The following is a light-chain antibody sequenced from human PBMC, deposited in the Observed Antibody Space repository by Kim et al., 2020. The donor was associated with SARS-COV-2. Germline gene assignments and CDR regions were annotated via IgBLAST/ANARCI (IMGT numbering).Light chain of an antibody. Sequence: SPGESATLSSRASQSVSTDLACYQQKSGQAPRLLIYGASTRATGNPARFSGSGSGTEFTLTISGLQSEDLAVYYCQQYKNWPPITFGQGTRLEIK. CDR3: QQYKNWPPIT. CDR1: QSVSTD. CDR2: GAS. V-gene: IGKV3D-15*01. J-gene: IGKJ5*01.